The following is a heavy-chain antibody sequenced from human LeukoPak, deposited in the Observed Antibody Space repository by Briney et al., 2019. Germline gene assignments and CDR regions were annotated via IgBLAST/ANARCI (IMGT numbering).Heavy chain of an antibody. J-gene: IGHJ4*02. V-gene: IGHV1-2*02. CDR2: INPNSGGT. Sequence: GASVKVSCKASGYTFTGYYMHWVRQAPGRGLEWMGWINPNSGGTNYAQKFQGRVTMTRDTSISTAYMELSRLRSDDTAVYYCAREGRYSSSSIPHYWGQGTLVTVSS. CDR1: GYTFTGYY. CDR3: AREGRYSSSSIPHY. D-gene: IGHD6-6*01.